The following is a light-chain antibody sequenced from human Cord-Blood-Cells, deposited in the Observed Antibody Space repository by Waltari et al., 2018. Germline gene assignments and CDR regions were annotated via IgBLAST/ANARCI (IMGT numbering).Light chain of an antibody. Sequence: DIVMTQSPDSLALCLGQRATINCKSSQSVLYISHNKNYSAWYQQKSGQPPKLRIYWGDTQQCEVHDRFSGSGSETDFPLTISSLQAEDVAAYYYQQYYSSPPTLGKGAKVEIK. CDR2: WGD. V-gene: IGKV4-1*01. CDR3: QQYYSSPPT. J-gene: IGKJ1*01. CDR1: QSVLYISHNKNY.